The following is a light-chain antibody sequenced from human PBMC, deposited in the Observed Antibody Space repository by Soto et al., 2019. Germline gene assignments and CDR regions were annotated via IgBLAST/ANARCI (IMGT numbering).Light chain of an antibody. J-gene: IGKJ5*01. CDR3: RQRTHWPPT. CDR1: QSVSSY. V-gene: IGKV3-11*01. CDR2: DAS. Sequence: DIVLTQSPATLSSSPGERATLSCRASQSVSSYLAWYQHKPGQAPRLLIYDASHRATGIPARFIGSGSGTDVTLAITSLEPEDFSVYYCRQRTHWPPTFGQGTRLEIK.